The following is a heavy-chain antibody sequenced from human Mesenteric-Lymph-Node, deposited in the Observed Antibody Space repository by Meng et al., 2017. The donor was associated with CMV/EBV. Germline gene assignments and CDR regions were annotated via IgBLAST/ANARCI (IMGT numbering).Heavy chain of an antibody. CDR3: TKGLCTSTSCSSDY. Sequence: GESLKISCAASGFTFSSYAMSWVRQAPGKGLEWVSVIYSGGSSTYYADSVKGRFTISRDNSKNTLYLQMNSLRAEDTAVYYCTKGLCTSTSCSSDYWGQGTLVTVSS. D-gene: IGHD2-2*01. CDR1: GFTFSSYA. CDR2: IYSGGSST. J-gene: IGHJ4*02. V-gene: IGHV3-23*03.